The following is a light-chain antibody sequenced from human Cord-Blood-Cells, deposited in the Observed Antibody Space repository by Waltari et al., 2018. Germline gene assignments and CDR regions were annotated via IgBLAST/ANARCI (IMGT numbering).Light chain of an antibody. J-gene: IGKJ3*01. V-gene: IGKV1-8*01. Sequence: AIRITQSPSSLSASTGDRVTITCRASQGISSYLAWYQQKPEKAPKLLIYAASTLQSGVPSRFSGSGSGTDFTLTISCLQSEDFATYYCQQYYSYPQTFGPGTKVDIK. CDR3: QQYYSYPQT. CDR1: QGISSY. CDR2: AAS.